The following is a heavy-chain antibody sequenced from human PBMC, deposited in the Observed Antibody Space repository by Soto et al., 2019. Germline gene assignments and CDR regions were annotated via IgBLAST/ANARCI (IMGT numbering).Heavy chain of an antibody. J-gene: IGHJ4*02. Sequence: QVQLVDSGEGVVKPGGSRTFSCAASGFAFSSYGMHGVRQAPAKGLEWVAVLWYDGSKKLYVDSVKGRFTISRDDSKNTLYLQMHSLRAEDTAVYYCAREDSSGWYSPYWGQGTLVTVSS. V-gene: IGHV3-33*01. CDR3: AREDSSGWYSPY. CDR2: LWYDGSKK. CDR1: GFAFSSYG. D-gene: IGHD6-19*01.